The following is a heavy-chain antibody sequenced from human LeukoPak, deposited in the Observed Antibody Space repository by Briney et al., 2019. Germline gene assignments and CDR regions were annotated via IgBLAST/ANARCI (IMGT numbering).Heavy chain of an antibody. CDR1: GGSISSGGYS. V-gene: IGHV4-30-4*07. Sequence: SETLSLTCAVSGGSISSGGYSWSWIRQPPGKGLEWIGYIYYSGSTYYNPSLKSRVTISVDTSKNQFSLKLSSVTAADTAVYYCARAGYSSSWYYYYYYMDVWGKGTTVTVSS. D-gene: IGHD6-13*01. J-gene: IGHJ6*03. CDR3: ARAGYSSSWYYYYYYMDV. CDR2: IYYSGST.